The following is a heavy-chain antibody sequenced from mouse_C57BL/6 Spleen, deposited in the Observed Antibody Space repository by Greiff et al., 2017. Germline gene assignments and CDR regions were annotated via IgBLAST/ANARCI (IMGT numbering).Heavy chain of an antibody. V-gene: IGHV1-18*01. J-gene: IGHJ2*01. D-gene: IGHD2-1*01. CDR3: ARSGYGNYDYFDY. CDR2: INPNNGGT. CDR1: GYTFTDYN. Sequence: VQLQQSGPELVKPGASVKIPCKASGYTFTDYNMDWVKQSHGKSLEWIGDINPNNGGTIYNQKFKGKATLTVDKSSSTAYMELRSLTSEDTAVYYCARSGYGNYDYFDYWGQGTTLTVSS.